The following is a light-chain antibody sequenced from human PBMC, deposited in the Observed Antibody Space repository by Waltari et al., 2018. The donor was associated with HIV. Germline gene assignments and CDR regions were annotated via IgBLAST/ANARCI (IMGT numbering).Light chain of an antibody. J-gene: IGLJ3*02. Sequence: QSVVTQPPSASGTPGQRVVISCSGSNSNIGSNSVNWYQQVPGAAAKILIYRDDQRFSGVPDRFSGSKSATSAALAISELRSEDEADYYCAVWDDSLRGGVFGGGTKLTVL. CDR3: AVWDDSLRGGV. V-gene: IGLV1-47*01. CDR1: NSNIGSNS. CDR2: RDD.